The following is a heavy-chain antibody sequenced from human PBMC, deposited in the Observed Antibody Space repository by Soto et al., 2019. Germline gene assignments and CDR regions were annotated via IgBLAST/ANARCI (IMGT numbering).Heavy chain of an antibody. CDR3: ARDRVDCSGGTCYSGVRYYYYYMDV. D-gene: IGHD2-15*01. CDR2: ISAYNGNT. Sequence: ASVKVSCKASGYSFTNFGISWVRQAPGQGLEWMGWISAYNGNTNYAQKLQGRVTMTTDTSTSTAYMELRSLRSDDTAVYYCARDRVDCSGGTCYSGVRYYYYYMDVWGKGTTVTVSS. J-gene: IGHJ6*03. CDR1: GYSFTNFG. V-gene: IGHV1-18*01.